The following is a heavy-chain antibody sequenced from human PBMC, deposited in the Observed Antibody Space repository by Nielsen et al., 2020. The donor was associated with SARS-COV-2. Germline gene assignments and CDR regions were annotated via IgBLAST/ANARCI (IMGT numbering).Heavy chain of an antibody. J-gene: IGHJ4*02. CDR1: GFTFSSYA. Sequence: GESLKISCAASGFTFSSYAMSWVRQAPGKGLEWVSAISGSGGSTYYADSVKGRFTISRDNSKNTLYLQMNSLRAEDTAVYYCANGLWEDYWGQGTLVPVSS. V-gene: IGHV3-23*01. CDR3: ANGLWEDY. CDR2: ISGSGGST. D-gene: IGHD1-26*01.